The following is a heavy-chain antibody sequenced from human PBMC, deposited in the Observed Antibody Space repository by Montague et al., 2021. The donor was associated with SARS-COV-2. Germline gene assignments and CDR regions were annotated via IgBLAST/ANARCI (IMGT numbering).Heavy chain of an antibody. V-gene: IGHV4-31*03. J-gene: IGHJ6*02. Sequence: TLPLTCTVSGGSISSGGYYWSWVRQPAGRGLDWIGYIVYRGGTYYXSSLKSRVSMSVDTSKIQFSLNLTSVTAADTAVYYCARANYYVMTSKAYAMDVWGQGTTVTVSS. D-gene: IGHD3-16*01. CDR1: GGSISSGGYY. CDR3: ARANYYVMTSKAYAMDV. CDR2: IVYRGGT.